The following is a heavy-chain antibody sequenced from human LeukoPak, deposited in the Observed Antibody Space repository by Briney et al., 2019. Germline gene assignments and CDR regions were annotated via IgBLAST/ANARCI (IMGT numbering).Heavy chain of an antibody. CDR1: GFIFREYA. CDR2: ITASDYTT. J-gene: IGHJ3*02. Sequence: PGGSLRLSCAASGFIFREYAMTWVRQAPGKGLEWDSSITASDYTTYADSVKGRFTISRDNSKNTLYLQMDSLRGDDTALYHCARDPNGDYIGAFDNWGQGTMVTVSS. V-gene: IGHV3-23*01. D-gene: IGHD4-17*01. CDR3: ARDPNGDYIGAFDN.